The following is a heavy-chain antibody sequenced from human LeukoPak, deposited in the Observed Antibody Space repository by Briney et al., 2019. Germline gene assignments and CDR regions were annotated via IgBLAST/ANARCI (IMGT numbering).Heavy chain of an antibody. CDR2: IYYSGST. CDR1: GGSISSSSYY. D-gene: IGHD6-13*01. CDR3: ARHDYSSSWYNWFDP. V-gene: IGHV4-39*01. Sequence: SETLSLTCTVSGGSISSSSYYWGWIRQPPGKGLEWIGSIYYSGSTYYNPSLKSRVTISVDTSKNQFSLKLSSVTAADTAMYYCARHDYSSSWYNWFDPWGQGTLVTVSS. J-gene: IGHJ5*02.